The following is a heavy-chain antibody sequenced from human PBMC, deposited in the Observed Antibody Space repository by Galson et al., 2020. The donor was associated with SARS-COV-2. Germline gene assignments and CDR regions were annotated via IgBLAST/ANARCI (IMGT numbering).Heavy chain of an antibody. CDR3: TTGAYSDIRGAEF. V-gene: IGHV3-21*04. CDR2: ISSSSSYI. CDR1: GFTISSDS. Sequence: GGSLRLSCAASGFTISSDSMNWVRQAPGKGLEWVSSISSSSSYINYADSAKGRCTISRDNGKNSLYLQMNSLRAEDTAIYYCTTGAYSDIRGAEFWGQGALLTVSS. J-gene: IGHJ4*02. D-gene: IGHD1-1*01.